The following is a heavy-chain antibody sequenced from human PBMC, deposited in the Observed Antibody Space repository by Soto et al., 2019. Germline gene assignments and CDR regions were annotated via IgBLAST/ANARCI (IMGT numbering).Heavy chain of an antibody. J-gene: IGHJ4*02. V-gene: IGHV5-10-1*01. Sequence: PGESLKISCQGSGYTYINYWIAWVRQMPGKGLEWMGKIDPSDSYAKYRPSFRGHVTISVDTPITTAYLQWTSLKASDTAIYFCARGDYEGNSIDHWGQGTLVTVSS. CDR2: IDPSDSYA. D-gene: IGHD4-17*01. CDR1: GYTYINYW. CDR3: ARGDYEGNSIDH.